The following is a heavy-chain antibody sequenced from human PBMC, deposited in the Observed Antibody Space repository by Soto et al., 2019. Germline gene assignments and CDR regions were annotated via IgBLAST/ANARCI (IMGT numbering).Heavy chain of an antibody. CDR3: ARAPRVLMRGDYYYYMDV. D-gene: IGHD2-8*01. CDR2: VNPNSGNT. J-gene: IGHJ6*03. Sequence: QVQLVQSGAEVKKPGASVKVSCKASGYTFTSYDINWVRQATGQGLEWMGWVNPNSGNTGYAQKFQGRVTMTRNTTIGTAYMEQSSLRSEDTAVYYCARAPRVLMRGDYYYYMDVWGKGTTVTVYS. CDR1: GYTFTSYD. V-gene: IGHV1-8*01.